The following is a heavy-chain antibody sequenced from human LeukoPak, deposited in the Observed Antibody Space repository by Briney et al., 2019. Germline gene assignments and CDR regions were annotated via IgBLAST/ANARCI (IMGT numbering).Heavy chain of an antibody. D-gene: IGHD6-25*01. V-gene: IGHV3-53*01. CDR1: GFTVRTNY. CDR3: ARAGSADSFDY. Sequence: GGSLRLSCVVSGFTVRTNYMTRVRQAPGKGLEWVSLIFAGGTTYYADSVRGRFTVSRDNSKNTLYLQMNSLRAEDTAVYYCARAGSADSFDYWGQGTLVTVSS. J-gene: IGHJ4*02. CDR2: IFAGGTT.